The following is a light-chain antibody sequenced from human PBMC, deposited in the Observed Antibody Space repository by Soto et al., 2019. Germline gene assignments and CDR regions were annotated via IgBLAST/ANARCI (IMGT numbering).Light chain of an antibody. CDR1: QSFRGL. CDR3: QQRHMWPIT. V-gene: IGKV3-11*01. Sequence: VLTQSPVTPSLSPGERATLSCRASQSFRGLLAWYQQKPGHAPRLLIYDAYNRATGIPPRFSGSGSGTDFTLTISSLEPEDSAVYYCQQRHMWPITFGQGTRLEIK. J-gene: IGKJ5*01. CDR2: DAY.